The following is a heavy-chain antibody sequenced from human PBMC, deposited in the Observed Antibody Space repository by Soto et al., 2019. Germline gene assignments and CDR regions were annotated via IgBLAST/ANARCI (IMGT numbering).Heavy chain of an antibody. CDR1: GGSISSGGYY. D-gene: IGHD6-13*01. Sequence: QVQLQESGPGLVKPSQTLSLTCTVAGGSISSGGYYWSWIRQHPGKGLEWIGYIYYSGSTYYNPSLKSRVTISVDTSKNQFSLKLSSVTAADTAVYYCARGGIAAAAPPDYWGQGTLVTVSS. J-gene: IGHJ4*02. V-gene: IGHV4-31*03. CDR3: ARGGIAAAAPPDY. CDR2: IYYSGST.